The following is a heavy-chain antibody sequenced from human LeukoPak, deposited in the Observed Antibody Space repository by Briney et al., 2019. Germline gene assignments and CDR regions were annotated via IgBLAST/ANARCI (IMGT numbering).Heavy chain of an antibody. CDR1: GYTFTSYG. CDR2: ISAYNGNT. D-gene: IGHD6-19*01. Sequence: GASVKVSCKASGYTFTSYGISWVRQAPGQGLEWMGWISAYNGNTNYAQKLQGRVTMTTDTSTSTAYMELRSLRSDDTAVYYCARDHSSRDISWSSGWYTKFDYWGQGTLVTVSS. V-gene: IGHV1-18*01. J-gene: IGHJ4*02. CDR3: ARDHSSRDISWSSGWYTKFDY.